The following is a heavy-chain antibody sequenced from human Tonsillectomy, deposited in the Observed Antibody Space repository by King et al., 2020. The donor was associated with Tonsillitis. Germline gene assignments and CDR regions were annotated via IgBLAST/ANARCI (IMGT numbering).Heavy chain of an antibody. Sequence: HVQLVESGGALVKPGGSLRLSCAASGFTFSDYFMNWIRQAPGKGLEWVAYFSSVGDTRHYADSVRGRFAISRDNANSSLFLQMNSLRAEDTAVYYCARGIAVEHWYFDLWGRGTLVTVSS. CDR2: FSSVGDTR. D-gene: IGHD6-19*01. V-gene: IGHV3-11*01. CDR1: GFTFSDYF. J-gene: IGHJ2*01. CDR3: ARGIAVEHWYFDL.